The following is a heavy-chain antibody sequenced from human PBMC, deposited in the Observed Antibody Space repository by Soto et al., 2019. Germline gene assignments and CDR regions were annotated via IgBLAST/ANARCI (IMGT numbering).Heavy chain of an antibody. Sequence: EVQLVESGGGLVQPGGSLRLSCAASGFTFSSYSMNWVRQAPGKGLEWVSYISSSSSTIYYADSVKGRFTISRDNAKNSLDLQMNSLRDEDTAVYYCARVPQYYDSSGYGYWGQGTLVTVSS. CDR3: ARVPQYYDSSGYGY. J-gene: IGHJ4*02. V-gene: IGHV3-48*02. D-gene: IGHD3-22*01. CDR1: GFTFSSYS. CDR2: ISSSSSTI.